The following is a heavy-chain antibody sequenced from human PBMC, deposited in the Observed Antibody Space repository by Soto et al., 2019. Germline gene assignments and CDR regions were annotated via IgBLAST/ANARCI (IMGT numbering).Heavy chain of an antibody. V-gene: IGHV1-3*05. CDR1: GYTFTGYA. D-gene: IGHD6-19*01. Sequence: QVQLVQSGAEEKKPGASVKVSCKASGYTFTGYAMHWVRQAPGQRLEWMGWINAGNGNTKYSQKFQGRVTITRDTSASAAYMELSSLSSVDTAVYYCARAVAVAADFDYWGQGTLVTVSS. CDR3: ARAVAVAADFDY. CDR2: INAGNGNT. J-gene: IGHJ4*02.